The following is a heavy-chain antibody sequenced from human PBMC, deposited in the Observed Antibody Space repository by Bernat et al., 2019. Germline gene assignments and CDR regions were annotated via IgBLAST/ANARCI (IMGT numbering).Heavy chain of an antibody. Sequence: VQLVESGGGVVQPGGSLRLSCAASGFTFSSYAMHWVRQAPGKGLEYVSAISSNGGSTYYADSVKGRFTISRDNSKNTLYLQMGSLRAEDMAVYYCARDARYCSGGSCSWYFDLWGRGTLVTVSS. CDR3: ARDARYCSGGSCSWYFDL. V-gene: IGHV3-64*07. D-gene: IGHD2-15*01. CDR1: GFTFSSYA. CDR2: ISSNGGST. J-gene: IGHJ2*01.